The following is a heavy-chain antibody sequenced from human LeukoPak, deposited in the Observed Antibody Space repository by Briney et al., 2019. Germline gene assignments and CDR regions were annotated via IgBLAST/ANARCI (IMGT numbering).Heavy chain of an antibody. CDR3: VKEPAPYSLGDA. CDR2: VWDNGINK. J-gene: IGHJ6*04. CDR1: GFTFSHYG. D-gene: IGHD5-18*01. Sequence: GGSLTLSCGAPGFTFSHYGMHWVRQAPGKGLEWVAVVWDNGINKFYADSVKGRFTISRDNSKHTVSLHMNSLRAEDTAVYYCVKEPAPYSLGDAWGKGTTVTVSS. V-gene: IGHV3-33*06.